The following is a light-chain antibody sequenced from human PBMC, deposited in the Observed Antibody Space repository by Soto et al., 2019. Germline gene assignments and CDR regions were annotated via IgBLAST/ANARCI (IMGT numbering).Light chain of an antibody. CDR1: NIGSKS. CDR3: QVWDSTSDHYV. Sequence: SYELTQPPSVSVAPGQTARIPCGVDNIGSKSVYWYQQKPGQAPVVVVYDGSDRPSGIPERFSGSNSGTTATLTISRVEAGDEADYFCQVWDSTSDHYVFGAGTKVTVL. J-gene: IGLJ1*01. V-gene: IGLV3-21*02. CDR2: DGS.